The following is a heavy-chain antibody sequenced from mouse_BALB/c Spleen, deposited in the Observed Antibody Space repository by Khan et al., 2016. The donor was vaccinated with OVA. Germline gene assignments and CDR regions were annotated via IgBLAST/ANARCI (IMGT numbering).Heavy chain of an antibody. CDR1: GFSLTSYC. Sequence: QVQLKESGPGLVAPSQSLSITCTVSGFSLTSYCVHWVRQPPGKGLEWLGIIWAGGGTNYNSALMSRLSISKDNPKSKVFLKMNSLQTDDTAMYYWARETTATPYWGQGTLVTVSA. V-gene: IGHV2-9*02. CDR3: ARETTATPY. CDR2: IWAGGGT. D-gene: IGHD1-2*01. J-gene: IGHJ3*01.